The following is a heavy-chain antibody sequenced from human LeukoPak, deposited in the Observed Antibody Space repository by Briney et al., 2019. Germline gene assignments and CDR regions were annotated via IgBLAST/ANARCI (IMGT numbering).Heavy chain of an antibody. CDR2: IYNSGST. J-gene: IGHJ4*02. D-gene: IGHD3-10*01. V-gene: IGHV4-59*01. CDR1: GGSISSYY. CDR3: ASDYGSGSYRFDY. Sequence: SETLSLTCTVSGGSISSYYWSWIRQPPGQGLEWIGYIYNSGSTIYNPSLKSRVTISLDMSKKQFSLKLSSVTAADTAVYYCASDYGSGSYRFDYWGQGTLVTVSS.